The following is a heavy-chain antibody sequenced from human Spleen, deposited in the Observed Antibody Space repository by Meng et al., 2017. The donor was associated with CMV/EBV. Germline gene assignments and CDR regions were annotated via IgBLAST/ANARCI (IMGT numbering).Heavy chain of an antibody. V-gene: IGHV4-31*03. J-gene: IGHJ6*02. Sequence: SETLSLTCTVSGGSISSGVHYWSWIRQHPGKGMEWIGYIYYSGSTYYSPSLKSRVTISVDTSKNQFSLKLSSVTAADTAVYYCVRVGVNAYYYGMDIRGQGTTVTVSS. CDR3: VRVGVNAYYYGMDI. CDR2: IYYSGST. D-gene: IGHD2-8*01. CDR1: GGSISSGVHY.